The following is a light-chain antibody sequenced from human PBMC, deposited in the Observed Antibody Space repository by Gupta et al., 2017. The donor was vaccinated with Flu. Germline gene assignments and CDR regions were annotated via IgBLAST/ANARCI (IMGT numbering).Light chain of an antibody. CDR2: DTN. CDR3: LLSYSNAFGV. CDR1: TGAVTGDHY. J-gene: IGLJ3*02. V-gene: IGLV7-46*01. Sequence: QPVVTQEPSLTVSPEGTVTLTCGSSTGAVTGDHYAFWFQQKPGQAPRTLIYDTNNKHSWTPARFSGSLLRDKAALTLSGAQPEDEADYYCLLSYSNAFGVFGGGTKLTVL.